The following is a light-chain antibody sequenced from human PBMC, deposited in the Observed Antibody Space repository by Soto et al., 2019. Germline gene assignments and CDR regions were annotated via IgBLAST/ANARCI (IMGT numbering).Light chain of an antibody. V-gene: IGKV3-11*01. CDR2: DAS. CDR3: QQRINWFT. J-gene: IGKJ4*01. CDR1: QSVSSY. Sequence: EIVLTQSPATLSLSPGERATLSCRASQSVSSYLAWYQHKPGQAPGLLIYDASNRATGIPARFSGSGSGTDFTLTISSLEPEDFAIYYCQQRINWFTFGGGTKVEIK.